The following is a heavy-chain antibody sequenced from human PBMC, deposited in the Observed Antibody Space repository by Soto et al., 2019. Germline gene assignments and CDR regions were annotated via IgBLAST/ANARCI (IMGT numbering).Heavy chain of an antibody. D-gene: IGHD3-10*01. V-gene: IGHV2-5*02. CDR2: IYWDDYK. CDR1: GFSLDTSGVG. Sequence: QITLKESGPTLVKPTQTLTLTCTFSGFSLDTSGVGVGWIRQPPGKALEWVAVIYWDDYKHLRPSLGSRLTITKDTSKNLVVLTMTDMDPVDTATYYCAHKGSGLYPLDYWGQGTLVTVSS. CDR3: AHKGSGLYPLDY. J-gene: IGHJ4*02.